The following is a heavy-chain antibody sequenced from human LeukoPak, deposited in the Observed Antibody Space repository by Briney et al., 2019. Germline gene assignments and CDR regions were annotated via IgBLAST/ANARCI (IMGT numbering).Heavy chain of an antibody. CDR2: IYYSGST. CDR1: GGSISSYY. CDR3: ARGEWDLLFDY. J-gene: IGHJ4*02. D-gene: IGHD1-26*01. V-gene: IGHV4-59*01. Sequence: PSETLSLTCTVSGGSISSYYWSWIRQPPGKGLEWIGYIYYSGSTNYNASLTNRVTISVDTSENQFSLKLSSVTAADAAVYYCARGEWDLLFDYWGQGTLVTVSS.